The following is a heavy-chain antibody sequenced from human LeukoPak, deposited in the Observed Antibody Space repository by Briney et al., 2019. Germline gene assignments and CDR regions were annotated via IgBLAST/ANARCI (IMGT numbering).Heavy chain of an antibody. CDR3: AGEYYYDSSGYYPGWFDP. CDR2: INAGNGNT. V-gene: IGHV1-3*01. CDR1: GYTFTSYA. D-gene: IGHD3-22*01. J-gene: IGHJ5*02. Sequence: GASVKVSCKASGYTFTSYAMHWVRQAPGQRLEWMGWINAGNGNTKYSQKFQGRVTITRDTSASTAYMELSSLRSEDTAMYYCAGEYYYDSSGYYPGWFDPWGQGTLVTVSS.